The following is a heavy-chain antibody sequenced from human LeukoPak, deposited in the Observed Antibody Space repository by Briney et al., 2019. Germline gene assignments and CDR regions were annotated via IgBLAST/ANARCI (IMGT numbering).Heavy chain of an antibody. CDR1: GYTFTNYY. V-gene: IGHV1-46*01. Sequence: ASVKVSCKTSGYTFTNYYIHWVRQAPGQGLEWMGRINPSGGSTSYAQKSQGRVTMTRDTSTGTVYMELSSLRSEDTAVYYCARDSVIDFWGQGTLVIVSS. CDR3: ARDSVIDF. J-gene: IGHJ4*02. CDR2: INPSGGST. D-gene: IGHD2-15*01.